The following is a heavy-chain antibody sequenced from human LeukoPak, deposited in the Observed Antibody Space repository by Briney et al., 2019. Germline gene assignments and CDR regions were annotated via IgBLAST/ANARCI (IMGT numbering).Heavy chain of an antibody. CDR3: ARGNSDYDHDY. D-gene: IGHD5-12*01. V-gene: IGHV3-21*01. CDR1: GFTFSSNY. J-gene: IGHJ4*02. CDR2: ISTTSRYI. Sequence: GGSLRLSCAASGFTFSSNYMNWVRQAPGKGLEWVSSISTTSRYIYYADSVKGRFTVSRDNAKNSLYLHMNSLRAEDTAVYYCARGNSDYDHDYWGQGTLVTVSS.